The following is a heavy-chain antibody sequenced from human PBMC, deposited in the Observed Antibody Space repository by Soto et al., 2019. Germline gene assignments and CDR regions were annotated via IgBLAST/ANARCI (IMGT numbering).Heavy chain of an antibody. V-gene: IGHV1-69*08. CDR2: IIPSLGIA. CDR1: GGTFSSYT. J-gene: IGHJ6*02. D-gene: IGHD3-9*01. Sequence: QVQLVQSGAEVKKPGSSVKVSCKASGGTFSSYTISWVRQAPGQGLEWMGRIIPSLGIANYAQKFQGRVTITADKSTSTAYMELSSLRSEDTAVYYCARDSVEGEYYDILTPVHYYYGMDVWGQGTTVTVSS. CDR3: ARDSVEGEYYDILTPVHYYYGMDV.